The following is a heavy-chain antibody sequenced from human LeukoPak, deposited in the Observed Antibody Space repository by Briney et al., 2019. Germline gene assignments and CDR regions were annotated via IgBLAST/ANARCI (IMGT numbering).Heavy chain of an antibody. CDR2: IYYSGST. Sequence: PSETLSLTCTVSGGSISSYYWSWIRQPPGKGLEWIGYIYYSGSTNYNPSLKSRVTISVDTSKNQFSLKLSSVTAADTAVYYCARGLSSRSFGTGYFDYWGQGTLVTVSS. CDR3: ARGLSSRSFGTGYFDY. CDR1: GGSISSYY. V-gene: IGHV4-59*01. J-gene: IGHJ4*02. D-gene: IGHD6-13*01.